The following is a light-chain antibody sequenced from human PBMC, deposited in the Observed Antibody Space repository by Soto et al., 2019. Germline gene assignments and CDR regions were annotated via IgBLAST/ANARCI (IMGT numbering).Light chain of an antibody. CDR1: QSISSW. J-gene: IGKJ1*01. V-gene: IGKV1-5*03. CDR3: QQYNSYSRT. CDR2: KAS. Sequence: DIQMTQSPSTLSASVGDRVTITCRASQSISSWLAWYQQKPGKAPKLLIYKASSLESGVPSRFSGGGSGTDFTLTISSLQPEDFATYYCQQYNSYSRTFGQVTRVDIK.